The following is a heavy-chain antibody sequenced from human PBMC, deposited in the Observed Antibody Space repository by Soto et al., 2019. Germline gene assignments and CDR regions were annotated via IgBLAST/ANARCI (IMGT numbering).Heavy chain of an antibody. V-gene: IGHV6-1*01. CDR2: TYYKSKWYY. J-gene: IGHJ6*03. Sequence: PSQTLPLTCDSSGGSVSSNSAGWNWIRKTPSRGLEWLGRTYYKSKWYYTYAASVKSRITASPDTSKNQFSLQLTSVTPEDTAVYYCARGSWDDVSGHYYMDVWDKGTTVTVSS. CDR3: ARGSWDDVSGHYYMDV. CDR1: GGSVSSNSAG. D-gene: IGHD1-1*01.